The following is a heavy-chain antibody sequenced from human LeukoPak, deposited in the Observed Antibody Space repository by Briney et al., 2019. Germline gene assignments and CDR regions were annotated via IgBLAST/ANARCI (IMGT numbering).Heavy chain of an antibody. CDR3: AREGCSGGSCYAPAYYYYMDV. J-gene: IGHJ6*03. D-gene: IGHD2-15*01. V-gene: IGHV3-21*01. Sequence: KTGGSLRLSCAASGFTFSSYSMNWVRQAPGKGLEWVSYISSSSSYIYYADSEKGRFTISRDNAKNSLYLQMYSLRAEDTAVYYCAREGCSGGSCYAPAYYYYMDVWGKGTTVTVSS. CDR2: ISSSSSYI. CDR1: GFTFSSYS.